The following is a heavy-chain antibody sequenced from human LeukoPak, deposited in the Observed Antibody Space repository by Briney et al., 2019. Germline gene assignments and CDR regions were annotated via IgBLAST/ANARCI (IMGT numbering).Heavy chain of an antibody. J-gene: IGHJ3*02. CDR2: IYYSVTT. CDR1: GGSISSSDYH. Sequence: SETLSPTCTVSGGSISSSDYHWGWIRQPPGKGLEWIGSIYYSVTTYYNPSLKSRVTISVDTSKNQFSLKLNSVTAADTAVYYCAREYFGAFDIWGQGTMVTVSS. CDR3: AREYFGAFDI. D-gene: IGHD2/OR15-2a*01. V-gene: IGHV4-39*07.